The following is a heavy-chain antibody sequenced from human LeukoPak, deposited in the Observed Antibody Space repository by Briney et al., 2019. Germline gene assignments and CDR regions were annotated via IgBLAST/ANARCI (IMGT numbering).Heavy chain of an antibody. V-gene: IGHV4-34*01. CDR3: ARLGSGWYDNFYYYMDV. D-gene: IGHD6-19*01. Sequence: ASETLSLTCAVYGGSFSGYYWSWIRQPPGKGLEWIGEINHSGSTNYNPSLKSRVTISVDTSKNQFSLKLSSVTAADTAVYYCARLGSGWYDNFYYYMDVWGKGTTVTISS. J-gene: IGHJ6*03. CDR2: INHSGST. CDR1: GGSFSGYY.